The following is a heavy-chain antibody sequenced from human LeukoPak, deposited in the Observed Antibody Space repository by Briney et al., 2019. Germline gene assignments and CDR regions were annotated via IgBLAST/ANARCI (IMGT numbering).Heavy chain of an antibody. CDR2: IWYDGSNK. CDR1: GFTFSSYG. CDR3: ARDPYSNFRPSYFDY. D-gene: IGHD4-11*01. Sequence: GGSLRLSCAASGFTFSSYGMHWVRQAPGKGLEWVAVIWYDGSNKYYADSVKGRFTISRDNSKNTLYLQMNSLRAEDTAVYYCARDPYSNFRPSYFDYWGQGTLVTVSS. V-gene: IGHV3-33*01. J-gene: IGHJ4*02.